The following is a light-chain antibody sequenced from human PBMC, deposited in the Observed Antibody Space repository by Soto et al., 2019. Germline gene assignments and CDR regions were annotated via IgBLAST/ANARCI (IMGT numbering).Light chain of an antibody. CDR3: QQRYNWLT. CDR2: GAS. Sequence: IVFTQSPATLSLSPGERATLSCRAKQTVNTYLSWYQHKPGQAPRLLIYGASNRATGIPARFSGSGSGTDFTLTISSLEPEDSAVYYCQQRYNWLTFGGGTKVDIK. CDR1: QTVNTY. J-gene: IGKJ4*01. V-gene: IGKV3-11*01.